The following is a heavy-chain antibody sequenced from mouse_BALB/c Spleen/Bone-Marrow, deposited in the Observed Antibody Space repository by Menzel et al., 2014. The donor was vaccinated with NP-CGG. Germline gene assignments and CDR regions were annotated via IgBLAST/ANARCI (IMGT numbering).Heavy chain of an antibody. CDR1: GFSLTGYG. J-gene: IGHJ4*01. CDR2: VWGDGST. CDR3: ARDYGTGAMDY. V-gene: IGHV2-6-7*02. Sequence: VQLQESGPGLVAPSQSLAITCTVSGFSLTGYGVKWVRQPPGKGLEWLGEVWGDGSTDYNSALKSRLSISKDNSKSQVFLKMNSLQTDDTARYYCARDYGTGAMDYWGQGTSVTVSS. D-gene: IGHD1-1*01.